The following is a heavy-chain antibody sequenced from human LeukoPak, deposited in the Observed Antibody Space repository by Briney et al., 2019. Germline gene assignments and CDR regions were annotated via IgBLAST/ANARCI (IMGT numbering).Heavy chain of an antibody. V-gene: IGHV3-21*01. D-gene: IGHD6-13*01. Sequence: GGSLRLSCAASGFTFSSYSMNWVRQAPGKGLEWVSSISSSSSYIYYADSVKGRFTISRDNAKNSLYLQMNSLRAEDTAVYYCARDRGTPYSSSWYVFDYWGQGTLVTVSS. CDR3: ARDRGTPYSSSWYVFDY. J-gene: IGHJ4*02. CDR2: ISSSSSYI. CDR1: GFTFSSYS.